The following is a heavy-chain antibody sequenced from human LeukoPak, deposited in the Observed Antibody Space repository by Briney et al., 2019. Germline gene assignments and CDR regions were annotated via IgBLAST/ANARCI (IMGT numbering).Heavy chain of an antibody. Sequence: GGSLRLSCVVSGFTFNRCWMNWVRQAPGKGLEWVAHINPDGRDAYYVDSVKGRFTISRDNAKNSLYLQMNSLRAEDTAVYYCARVISYYDSSGYIDNWFDPWGQGTLVTVSS. J-gene: IGHJ5*02. V-gene: IGHV3-7*01. CDR1: GFTFNRCW. CDR2: INPDGRDA. CDR3: ARVISYYDSSGYIDNWFDP. D-gene: IGHD3-22*01.